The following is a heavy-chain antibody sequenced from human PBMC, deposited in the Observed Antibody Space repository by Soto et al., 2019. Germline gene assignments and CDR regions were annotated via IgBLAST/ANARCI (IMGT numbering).Heavy chain of an antibody. CDR3: ARADCSSSTCYFYYSMDV. D-gene: IGHD2-2*01. CDR1: GYTLTTYA. V-gene: IGHV1-3*01. Sequence: QVQLVQSGAELKTPGASVKVSCKASGYTLTTYAMHWVRQAPGQRLEWMGWINGGNGNTKYSQRFQGRVTITRDTSASTEYMELSSLTSEDTAVYYCARADCSSSTCYFYYSMDVWGQGTTVTVSS. CDR2: INGGNGNT. J-gene: IGHJ6*02.